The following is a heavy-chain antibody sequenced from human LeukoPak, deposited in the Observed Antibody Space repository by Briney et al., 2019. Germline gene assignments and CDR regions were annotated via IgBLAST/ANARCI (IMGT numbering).Heavy chain of an antibody. CDR3: ARLGYYYGSGSLYYYYMDV. Sequence: GESLKISCKGSGYSFTSYWIGWVRQMPGKGLEWMGIIYPGDSDTRYSPSLQGQVTISADKSISTAYLQWSSLKASDTAMYYCARLGYYYGSGSLYYYYMDVWGKGTTVTISS. CDR2: IYPGDSDT. D-gene: IGHD3-10*01. CDR1: GYSFTSYW. V-gene: IGHV5-51*01. J-gene: IGHJ6*03.